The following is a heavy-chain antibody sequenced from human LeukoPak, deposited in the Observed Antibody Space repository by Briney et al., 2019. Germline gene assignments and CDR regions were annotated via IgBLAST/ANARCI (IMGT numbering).Heavy chain of an antibody. CDR3: ARESSGYYYGSTPFDY. CDR1: GYTFTGYY. V-gene: IGHV1-2*02. CDR2: INPNSGGT. Sequence: ASVKVSCKASGYTFTGYYMHWVRQAPGQGLEWMGWINPNSGGTNYAQKFQGRVTMTRDTSISTAYMELSRLRSDDTAVYYCARESSGYYYGSTPFDYWGQGTLVTVSS. D-gene: IGHD3-10*01. J-gene: IGHJ4*02.